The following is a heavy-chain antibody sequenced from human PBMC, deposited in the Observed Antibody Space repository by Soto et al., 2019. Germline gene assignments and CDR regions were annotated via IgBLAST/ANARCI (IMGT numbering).Heavy chain of an antibody. D-gene: IGHD6-13*01. CDR2: TYYRSKWYN. CDR1: GDSVSSNSAA. J-gene: IGHJ5*02. V-gene: IGHV6-1*01. CDR3: ARDRNSSSWYDYWFDP. Sequence: SQTLSLTCAISGDSVSSNSAAWNWIWQSPSRGLEWLGRTYYRSKWYNDYAVSVKSRITINPDTSKNQFSLQLNSVTPEDTAVYYCARDRNSSSWYDYWFDPCGQGTLVTVSS.